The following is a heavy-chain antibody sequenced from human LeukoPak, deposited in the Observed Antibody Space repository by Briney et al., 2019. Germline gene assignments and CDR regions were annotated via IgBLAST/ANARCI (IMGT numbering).Heavy chain of an antibody. V-gene: IGHV1-8*01. Sequence: ASVKVSCKASGDTFTSYDINWVRQATGQGLEWMGWMNPNSGNTGYAQKFQGRVTMTRDTSTSTVYMELSSLRSEDTAVYYCARDKRANDAFDIWGQGTMVTVSS. CDR3: ARDKRANDAFDI. D-gene: IGHD6-25*01. J-gene: IGHJ3*02. CDR2: MNPNSGNT. CDR1: GDTFTSYD.